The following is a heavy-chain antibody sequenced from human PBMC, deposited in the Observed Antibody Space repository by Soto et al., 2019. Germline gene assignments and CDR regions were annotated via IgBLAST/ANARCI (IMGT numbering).Heavy chain of an antibody. CDR3: ARGRVPGVRITIFGVVSSGMDV. Sequence: GGSLRLSCAASGFTFSSYSMNWVRQAPGKGLEWVSSISSSSSYIYYADSVKGRFTISRDNAKNSLYLQMNSLRAEDTAVYYCARGRVPGVRITIFGVVSSGMDVWGQGTTVTVSS. CDR2: ISSSSSYI. J-gene: IGHJ6*02. D-gene: IGHD3-3*01. V-gene: IGHV3-21*01. CDR1: GFTFSSYS.